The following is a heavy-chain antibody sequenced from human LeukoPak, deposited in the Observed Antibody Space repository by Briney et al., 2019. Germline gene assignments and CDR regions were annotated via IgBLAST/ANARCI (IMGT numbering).Heavy chain of an antibody. Sequence: PGGSLRLSCAASGFTFSSYSMNWVRQAPGKGLEWVSAISGSGGSTYYADSVKGRFTISRDNSEKKVYLQMNSLRAEDTAVFYCTKESLAGSYGGNWGQGTLVTVSS. CDR2: ISGSGGST. V-gene: IGHV3-23*01. CDR1: GFTFSSYS. CDR3: TKESLAGSYGGN. J-gene: IGHJ4*02. D-gene: IGHD3-10*01.